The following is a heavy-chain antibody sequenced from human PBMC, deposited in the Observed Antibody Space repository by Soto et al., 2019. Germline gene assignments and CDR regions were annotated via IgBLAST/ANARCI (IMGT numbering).Heavy chain of an antibody. CDR2: ISAYNGNT. CDR1: GYTFTSYG. CDR3: ARDRIAAAGYYYYYGMDV. Sequence: GASVKVSCKASGYTFTSYGISWVRQAPGQGLEWMGWISAYNGNTNYAQKLQGRVTMTTDTSTSTAYMELRSLRSDDTAVYYCARDRIAAAGYYYYYGMDVWGQGTTVTAP. D-gene: IGHD6-13*01. V-gene: IGHV1-18*01. J-gene: IGHJ6*02.